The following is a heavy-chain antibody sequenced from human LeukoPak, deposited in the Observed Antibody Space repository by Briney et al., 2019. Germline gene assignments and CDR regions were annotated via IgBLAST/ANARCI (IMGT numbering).Heavy chain of an antibody. Sequence: PRASVKVSCKASGYTFTDYYIHWVRQAPGQGLEWMGRINPNSGGPKYAQNFQGRVTMTRDTSISTAYMELSRLRSDDTAVYYCARDNGLGATVGDYWGQGTLVTVSS. CDR3: ARDNGLGATVGDY. CDR1: GYTFTDYY. CDR2: INPNSGGP. J-gene: IGHJ4*02. D-gene: IGHD1-26*01. V-gene: IGHV1-2*06.